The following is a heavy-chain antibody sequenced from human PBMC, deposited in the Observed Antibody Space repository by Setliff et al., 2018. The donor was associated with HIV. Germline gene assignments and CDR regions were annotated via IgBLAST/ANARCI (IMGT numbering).Heavy chain of an antibody. Sequence: KAGGSLRLSCAASGFSFSDAWMKWVRQAPGKGLEWVGRIKSKINGGTTDHAAPLKGRFTISRDDSKNTLYLQMNSLKTEDTAVYYCAYYRDSTVHQDYWGQGTLVTVSS. V-gene: IGHV3-15*07. CDR1: GFSFSDAW. J-gene: IGHJ4*02. D-gene: IGHD3-16*02. CDR2: IKSKINGGTT. CDR3: AYYRDSTVHQDY.